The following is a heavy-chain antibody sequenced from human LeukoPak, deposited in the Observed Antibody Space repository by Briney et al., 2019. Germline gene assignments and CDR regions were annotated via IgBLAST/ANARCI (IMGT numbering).Heavy chain of an antibody. CDR2: ISSSGGYI. CDR3: AKAVGYCSGGSCFDY. J-gene: IGHJ4*02. V-gene: IGHV3-21*04. D-gene: IGHD2-15*01. CDR1: GFTFSSYS. Sequence: PGGSLRLSCVASGFTFSSYSMNWVRQAPGKGLEWVSSISSSGGYIYYADSVKGRFTISRDNSKNTLYLQMNSLRAEDTAVYYCAKAVGYCSGGSCFDYWGQGTLVTVSS.